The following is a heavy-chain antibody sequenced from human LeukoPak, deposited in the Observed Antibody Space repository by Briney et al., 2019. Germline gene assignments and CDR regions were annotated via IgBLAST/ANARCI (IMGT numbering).Heavy chain of an antibody. CDR1: GGSISSSNW. CDR2: IYHSGST. Sequence: PETLSLTCAVSGGSISSSNWWSWVRQPPGKGLEWIGEIYHSGSTNYNPSLKSRVTISVDKSKNQFSLKLSSVTAADTAVYYCARRDYYDSSGYWLSDYWGQGTLVTVSS. V-gene: IGHV4-4*03. CDR3: ARRDYYDSSGYWLSDY. D-gene: IGHD3-22*01. J-gene: IGHJ4*02.